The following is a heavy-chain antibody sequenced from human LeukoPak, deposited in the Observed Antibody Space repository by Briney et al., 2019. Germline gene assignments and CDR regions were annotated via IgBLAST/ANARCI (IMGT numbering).Heavy chain of an antibody. Sequence: SETLSLTCSVSGXSMSTNNYHWGWIRQPPGKGLESIGSISYRGTTYYNPSLKSRVTISVDTSENLFSLKVNYVTAADTAVYYCARRAAVGKNWFDPWGQGTLVTVSS. CDR1: GXSMSTNNYH. V-gene: IGHV4-39*01. D-gene: IGHD6-13*01. CDR3: ARRAAVGKNWFDP. CDR2: ISYRGTT. J-gene: IGHJ5*02.